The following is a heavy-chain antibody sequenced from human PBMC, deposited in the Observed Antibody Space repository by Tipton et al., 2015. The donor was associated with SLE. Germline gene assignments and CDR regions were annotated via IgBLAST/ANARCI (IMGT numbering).Heavy chain of an antibody. Sequence: TLSLTCAIFGGSFSGYYWAWIRRRPGKGLEWIGNIYYDGSTHYNPSLKSRVTISADTSKNQFSLKMWSVTAADTAVYYCARDQEQWLVLVYYYYGMDVWGQGTTVTVSS. CDR1: GGSFSGYY. CDR2: IYYDGST. J-gene: IGHJ6*02. CDR3: ARDQEQWLVLVYYYYGMDV. D-gene: IGHD6-19*01. V-gene: IGHV4-34*01.